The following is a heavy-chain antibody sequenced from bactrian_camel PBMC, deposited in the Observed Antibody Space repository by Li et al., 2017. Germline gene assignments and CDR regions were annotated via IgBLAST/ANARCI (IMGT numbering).Heavy chain of an antibody. Sequence: VQLVESGGGLVQPGGSLQLSCAASGFTLSSYAMSWVRQAPGKGLEWVSGITGTGTTWYADSVKGRFTISRDSAKSAVYLQLNSLKTEDMAMYYCAKDDNGGLAAATYGYWGQGTQVTVS. V-gene: IGHV3S40*01. J-gene: IGHJ6*01. CDR3: AKDDNGGLAAATYGY. CDR2: ITGTGTT. D-gene: IGHD5*01. CDR1: GFTLSSYA.